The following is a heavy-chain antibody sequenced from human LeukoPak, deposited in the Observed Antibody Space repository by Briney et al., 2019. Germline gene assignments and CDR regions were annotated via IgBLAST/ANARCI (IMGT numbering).Heavy chain of an antibody. CDR2: ISHDGSNK. CDR1: GFTFSSYA. D-gene: IGHD2-2*01. CDR3: ARGGVPGAWDY. V-gene: IGHV3-30-3*01. Sequence: GGSLRLSCAASGFTFSSYAMYWVRQAPGKGLEWVAIISHDGSNKYYEDSVKGRFTISRDNSKNTLDLQMNSLRAEDTAVYYCARGGVPGAWDYWGQGTLVTVSS. J-gene: IGHJ4*02.